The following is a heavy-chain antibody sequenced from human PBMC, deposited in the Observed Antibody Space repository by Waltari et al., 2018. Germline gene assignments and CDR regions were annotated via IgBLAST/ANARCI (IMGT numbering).Heavy chain of an antibody. V-gene: IGHV3-23*04. CDR3: AKAGPSLLVVAESFDY. Sequence: EVQLVESGGGLVQPGGSLRLSCAASGFTFSSYDMSWVRQAPGKGMEWVSAISGSGGSTYYADSVKGRFTISRDNSKNTLYLQMNSLRAEDTAVYYCAKAGPSLLVVAESFDYWGQGTLVTVSS. CDR2: ISGSGGST. CDR1: GFTFSSYD. D-gene: IGHD3-22*01. J-gene: IGHJ4*02.